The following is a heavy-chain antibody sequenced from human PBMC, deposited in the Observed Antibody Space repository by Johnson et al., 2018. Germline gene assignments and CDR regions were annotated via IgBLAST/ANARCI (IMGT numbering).Heavy chain of an antibody. CDR2: INPSGGST. Sequence: QVQLVQSGAEVKKPGASVNVSCKASGYTFISYYMHWVRQAPGQGLEWMGIINPSGGSTSYAQKFQGRVTMTRDTSTSTVYMGLSSLRSEDTAVYYCARELPVVVPAAIYYYGMDVWGQGTTVTVSS. J-gene: IGHJ6*02. V-gene: IGHV1-46*01. D-gene: IGHD2-2*01. CDR3: ARELPVVVPAAIYYYGMDV. CDR1: GYTFISYY.